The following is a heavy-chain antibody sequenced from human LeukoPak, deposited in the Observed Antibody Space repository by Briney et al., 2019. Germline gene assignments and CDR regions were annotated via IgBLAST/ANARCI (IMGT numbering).Heavy chain of an antibody. CDR3: ARTGGTMIDY. D-gene: IGHD1-7*01. Sequence: GGSLRLSCAASGFSLSDYSIHWVRQVPGKGLEWVSSISSSSSYIYYADSVKGRFTISRDNAKNSLYLQMNSLRAEDTAVYYCARTGGTMIDYWGQGTLVTVSS. V-gene: IGHV3-21*01. CDR2: ISSSSSYI. J-gene: IGHJ4*02. CDR1: GFSLSDYS.